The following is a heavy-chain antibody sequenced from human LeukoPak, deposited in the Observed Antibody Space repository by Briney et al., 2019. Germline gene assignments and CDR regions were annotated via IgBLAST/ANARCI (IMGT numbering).Heavy chain of an antibody. Sequence: SETLSLTCTVSGGSVSSGSYYWSWVRQPPGKGLEWVGYMDYSGSTNYNPSLKSRVSISVETSKSQFSLKLSSVTAADTAVYYCARDRFRAGMDFWGQGTTVTVSS. CDR2: MDYSGST. V-gene: IGHV4-61*01. CDR3: ARDRFRAGMDF. J-gene: IGHJ6*02. CDR1: GGSVSSGSYY.